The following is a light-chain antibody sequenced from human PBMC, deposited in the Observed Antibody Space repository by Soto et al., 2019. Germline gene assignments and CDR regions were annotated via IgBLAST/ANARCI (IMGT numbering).Light chain of an antibody. CDR1: QSVSNNY. J-gene: IGKJ2*01. CDR2: GAS. V-gene: IGKV3-20*01. Sequence: EIVLTQSPGTLSLSPGERATLSCRASQSVSNNYLAWYQQKPGQAPRLLIYGASSRATGIPDRFSGSGSGTAFTLTISRLEPEDFAVYSCQQFGGSPMYTFGQGTKLEIK. CDR3: QQFGGSPMYT.